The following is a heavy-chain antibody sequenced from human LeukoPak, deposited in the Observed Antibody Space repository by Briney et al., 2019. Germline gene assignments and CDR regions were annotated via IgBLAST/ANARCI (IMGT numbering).Heavy chain of an antibody. V-gene: IGHV3-21*01. J-gene: IGHJ6*03. CDR1: GFTFSSYS. Sequence: GGSLRLSCAASGFTFSSYSMNWVRQAPGKGLEWVSSISSSSSYIYYADSVKGRFTISRDNAKNSLYLQMNSLRAEDTAVYCCARESYYYYYMDVWGKGTTVTVSS. CDR2: ISSSSSYI. CDR3: ARESYYYYYMDV.